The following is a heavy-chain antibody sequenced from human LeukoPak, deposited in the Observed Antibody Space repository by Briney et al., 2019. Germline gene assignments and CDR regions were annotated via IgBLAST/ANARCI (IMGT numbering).Heavy chain of an antibody. Sequence: LETLSLTCAVYGGSFSGYYWSWIRQPPGKGLEWIGEINHSGSTNYNPSLKSRVTISVDTSKNQFSLKLSPVTAADTAVYYCARGSSIAAYFDYWGQGTLVTVSS. V-gene: IGHV4-34*01. CDR3: ARGSSIAAYFDY. J-gene: IGHJ4*02. CDR1: GGSFSGYY. D-gene: IGHD6-6*01. CDR2: INHSGST.